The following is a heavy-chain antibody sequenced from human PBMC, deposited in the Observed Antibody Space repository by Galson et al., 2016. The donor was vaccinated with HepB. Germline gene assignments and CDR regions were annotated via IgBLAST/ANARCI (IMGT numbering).Heavy chain of an antibody. CDR2: ICTSGGT. CDR1: GFSVSSNY. Sequence: SLRLSCAASGFSVSSNYMSWVRQAPGKGLVWVSTICTSGGTHFRDSVRGRFTIPRDTSKNTVFLHMTSLRADDTAGYYCAGELYDFRSGARFDPWGQGTLVTVSS. D-gene: IGHD3/OR15-3a*01. CDR3: AGELYDFRSGARFDP. V-gene: IGHV3-53*01. J-gene: IGHJ5*02.